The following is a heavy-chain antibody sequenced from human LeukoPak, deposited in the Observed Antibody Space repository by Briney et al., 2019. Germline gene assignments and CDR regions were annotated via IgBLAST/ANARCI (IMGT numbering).Heavy chain of an antibody. CDR1: GYTVTSYY. J-gene: IGHJ2*01. CDR2: INPSGGST. Sequence: ASVKVSCKASGYTVTSYYIHWVRQAPGQGLEWMGMINPSGGSTTYAQKFQGRVTLTRDTSTSTVSLEVSSLRSEDTAVYFCARDLRRDVYNRDWYFDLWGRGTLVTVSS. V-gene: IGHV1-46*01. CDR3: ARDLRRDVYNRDWYFDL. D-gene: IGHD5-24*01.